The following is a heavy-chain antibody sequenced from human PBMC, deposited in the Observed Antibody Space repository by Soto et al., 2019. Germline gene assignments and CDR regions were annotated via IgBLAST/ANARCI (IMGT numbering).Heavy chain of an antibody. CDR1: GGSFSGYY. Sequence: KNSETLSLTCAVYGGSFSGYYWSWIRQPPGKGLEWIGEINHSGSTNYNPSLKSRVTISVDTSKNQFSLKLSSVTAADTAVYYCAREGWNYVEYYYGMDVWGQGTTVTSP. D-gene: IGHD1-7*01. J-gene: IGHJ6*02. CDR3: AREGWNYVEYYYGMDV. V-gene: IGHV4-34*01. CDR2: INHSGST.